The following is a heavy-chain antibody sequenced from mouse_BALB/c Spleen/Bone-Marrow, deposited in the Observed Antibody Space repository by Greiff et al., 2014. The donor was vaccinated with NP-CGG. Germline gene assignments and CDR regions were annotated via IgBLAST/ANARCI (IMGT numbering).Heavy chain of an antibody. Sequence: VQLKQSGGGLVQPGGSLKLSCAASGFTFSNYGMSWVRQTPDKRLGFVATINSDGGSTYYPDSVKGRFTIYRDTAKNTLYLQMSSLKSEETAMYYCVRGNYGNYVDYFDFWGQGTTLTVSS. CDR1: GFTFSNYG. D-gene: IGHD2-1*01. CDR2: INSDGGST. CDR3: VRGNYGNYVDYFDF. J-gene: IGHJ2*01. V-gene: IGHV5-6-3*01.